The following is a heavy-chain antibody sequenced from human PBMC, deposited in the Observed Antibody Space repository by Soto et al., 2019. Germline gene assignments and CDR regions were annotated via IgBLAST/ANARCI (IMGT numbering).Heavy chain of an antibody. V-gene: IGHV3-23*01. CDR1: GFTFSNYA. Sequence: PGESLRLSCATSGFTFSNYAMSWVRQAPGKGLEWVSVISNNDGSTYYADSVKGQITISRDNSKNKLYLQMNSLRAEDTAVYYCAKDESAGYYYFDYWGQGT. D-gene: IGHD3-9*01. CDR2: ISNNDGST. J-gene: IGHJ4*02. CDR3: AKDESAGYYYFDY.